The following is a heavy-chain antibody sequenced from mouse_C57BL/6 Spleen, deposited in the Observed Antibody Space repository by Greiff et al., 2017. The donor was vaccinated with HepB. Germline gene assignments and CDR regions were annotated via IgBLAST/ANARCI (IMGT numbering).Heavy chain of an antibody. D-gene: IGHD2-2*01. Sequence: VQLQQSGAELVMPGASVKLSCKASGYTFTSYWMHWVKQRPGQGLEWIGEIDPSDSYTNYNQKFKGKSTLTVDKSSSTAYMQLSSLTSEDSAVYYGARWFRYFDVWGTGTTVTVSS. CDR3: ARWFRYFDV. CDR1: GYTFTSYW. J-gene: IGHJ1*03. CDR2: IDPSDSYT. V-gene: IGHV1-69*01.